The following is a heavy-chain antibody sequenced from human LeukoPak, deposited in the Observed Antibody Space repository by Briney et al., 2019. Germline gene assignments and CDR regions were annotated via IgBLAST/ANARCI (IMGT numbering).Heavy chain of an antibody. CDR1: GGSFSGYY. CDR3: ARGRSNIVVVTASHDY. D-gene: IGHD2-21*02. CDR2: INHSGST. V-gene: IGHV4-34*01. Sequence: SETLSLTCAVYGGSFSGYYWSWIRQPPGKGLEWIGEINHSGSTNYNPSLNSRVTISVDTSKNQFSLKLSSVTAADTAVYYCARGRSNIVVVTASHDYWGQGTLVTVSS. J-gene: IGHJ4*02.